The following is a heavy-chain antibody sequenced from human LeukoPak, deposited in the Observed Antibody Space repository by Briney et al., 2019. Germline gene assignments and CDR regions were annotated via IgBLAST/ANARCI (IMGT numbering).Heavy chain of an antibody. CDR3: ARDRDDYVWGSYRSPDY. J-gene: IGHJ4*02. CDR1: GFTFSSYG. V-gene: IGHV3-30*02. CDR2: IRYDGSNK. Sequence: GGSLRLSCAASGFTFSSYGMHWVRQAPGKGLEWVAFIRYDGSNKYYADSVKGRFTISRDNAKNSLYLQMNSLRAEDTAVYYCARDRDDYVWGSYRSPDYWGQGTLVTVSS. D-gene: IGHD3-16*02.